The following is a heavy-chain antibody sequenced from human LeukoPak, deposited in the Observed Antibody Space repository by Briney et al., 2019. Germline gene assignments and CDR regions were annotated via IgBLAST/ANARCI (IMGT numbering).Heavy chain of an antibody. CDR1: RFTFSKYA. J-gene: IGHJ4*02. D-gene: IGHD3-22*01. CDR3: AKSNYFDSGGYYFFDY. Sequence: GGSLRLSCAASRFTFSKYAMTWVRQAPGKGLEWVSGISVSGGSTNYADSVKGRFTISRDNSKNTLYLQMNSLRAEDTAVYYCAKSNYFDSGGYYFFDYWGQGTLVTVSS. CDR2: ISVSGGST. V-gene: IGHV3-23*01.